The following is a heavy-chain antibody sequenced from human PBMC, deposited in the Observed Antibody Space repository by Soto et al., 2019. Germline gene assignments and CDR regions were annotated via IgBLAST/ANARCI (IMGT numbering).Heavy chain of an antibody. CDR3: AKKATIQLGYCSGGSCKIDY. D-gene: IGHD2-15*01. Sequence: GGSLRLSCAASGFTFRTYTMNWVRQAPGRGLEWVAGIFGNGDGAVYGDSLKGRVAISRDNSKNILYLQMNNLRAEDTAIYYCAKKATIQLGYCSGGSCKIDYWGQGTLVTVSS. CDR2: IFGNGDGA. J-gene: IGHJ4*02. CDR1: GFTFRTYT. V-gene: IGHV3-23*01.